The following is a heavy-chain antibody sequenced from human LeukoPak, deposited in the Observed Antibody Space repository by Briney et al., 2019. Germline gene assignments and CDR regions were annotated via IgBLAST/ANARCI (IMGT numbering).Heavy chain of an antibody. CDR2: INPNSGGT. Sequence: ASVKVSCKASGYTFTGYYMHWVRQAPGQGLEWMGWINPNSGGTNYAQKFQGRVTMTRDTSISTAYMELSRLRSDDTAVYYCARAHSSSWYTFDYWGQGTLVTVSS. CDR1: GYTFTGYY. CDR3: ARAHSSSWYTFDY. J-gene: IGHJ4*02. D-gene: IGHD6-13*01. V-gene: IGHV1-2*02.